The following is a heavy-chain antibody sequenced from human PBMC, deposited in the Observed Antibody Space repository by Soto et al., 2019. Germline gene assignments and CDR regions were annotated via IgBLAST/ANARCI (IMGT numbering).Heavy chain of an antibody. CDR2: IGGSGGST. J-gene: IGHJ4*02. V-gene: IGHV3-23*01. Sequence: GGSLRLSCAVSGFSFSSYAMSWVRQAPGKGPEWVSGIGGSGGSTYYADSVKGRFTISRDNSKNTLYLQMNSLRAEDTAVYYCAPFPPYYGSASWGQGTLVTVYS. D-gene: IGHD3-10*01. CDR3: APFPPYYGSAS. CDR1: GFSFSSYA.